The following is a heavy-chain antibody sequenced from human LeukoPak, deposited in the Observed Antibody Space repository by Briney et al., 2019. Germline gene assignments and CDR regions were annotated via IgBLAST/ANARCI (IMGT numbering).Heavy chain of an antibody. CDR3: ARPETQYSSGLDGFDI. J-gene: IGHJ3*02. CDR2: INSDGSRT. CDR1: GFTFSTYW. Sequence: GGSLRLSCAASGFTFSTYWMHWVRQAPGKGLAWVSRINSDGSRTTYADSVKGRFTISRDNAKNTLYLQMNSLRTEDTAVYYCARPETQYSSGLDGFDIWGQGTMVTVSS. V-gene: IGHV3-74*01. D-gene: IGHD6-19*01.